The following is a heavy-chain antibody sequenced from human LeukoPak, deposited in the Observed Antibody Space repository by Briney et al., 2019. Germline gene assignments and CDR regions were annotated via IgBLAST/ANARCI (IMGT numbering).Heavy chain of an antibody. CDR2: ISYDGSNK. D-gene: IGHD1-26*01. V-gene: IGHV3-30-3*01. J-gene: IGHJ4*02. CDR3: ARDFSILGAEYYFDY. CDR1: GFTFSSYA. Sequence: GGSLRLSCAASGFTFSSYAMHWVRQAPGKGLEWVAVISYDGSNKYYADSVKGRFTISRDNSKNTLYLQMNSLRAEDTAVYYCARDFSILGAEYYFDYWGQETLVTVSS.